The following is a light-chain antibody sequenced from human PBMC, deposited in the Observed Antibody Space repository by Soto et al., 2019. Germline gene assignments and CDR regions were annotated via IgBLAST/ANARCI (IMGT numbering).Light chain of an antibody. Sequence: EIVLTQSPGTLSLSPGERATLSCRASQSVSSSYLAWYQQKPGQAPRLLIYGASSTATGSPDRFSGSGSGTDFTLTISRLEPEDFAVYYGQQYGSSPFTFGPGTKVDIK. CDR2: GAS. V-gene: IGKV3-20*01. CDR1: QSVSSSY. J-gene: IGKJ3*01. CDR3: QQYGSSPFT.